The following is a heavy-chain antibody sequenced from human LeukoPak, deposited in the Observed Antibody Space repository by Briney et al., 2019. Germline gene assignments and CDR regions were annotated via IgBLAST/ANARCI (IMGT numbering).Heavy chain of an antibody. CDR3: ARDSSGSAEYFQH. CDR2: IIPILGIA. J-gene: IGHJ1*01. V-gene: IGHV1-69*10. Sequence: SVTVSCKASGGTFSSYAISWVRQDPGQGLEWMGGIIPILGIANYAQKFQGRVTITADKSTSTAYMELSRLRSEDTAVYYCARDSSGSAEYFQHWGQGTLVTVSS. D-gene: IGHD3-22*01. CDR1: GGTFSSYA.